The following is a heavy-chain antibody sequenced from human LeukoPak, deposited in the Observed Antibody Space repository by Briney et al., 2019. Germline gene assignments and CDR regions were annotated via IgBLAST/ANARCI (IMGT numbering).Heavy chain of an antibody. V-gene: IGHV4-59*12. CDR3: ARGRRTRVLGGSPPPMAGYYYMDV. CDR2: IYYIGST. Sequence: SETLSLTCTVSGGSISSYYWSWIRQPPGKGLEGIGYIYYIGSTKYNPSLKSRVTISVDTSKNQFPLKLSSVTAADTAVYYCARGRRTRVLGGSPPPMAGYYYMDVWGKGTTVTVSS. CDR1: GGSISSYY. J-gene: IGHJ6*03. D-gene: IGHD3-10*01.